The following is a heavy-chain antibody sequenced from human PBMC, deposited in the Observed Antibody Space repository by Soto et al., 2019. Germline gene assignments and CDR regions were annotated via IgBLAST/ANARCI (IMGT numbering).Heavy chain of an antibody. V-gene: IGHV1-18*01. CDR2: ISAYNGNT. CDR3: ARDIRIAAAGSLIDY. Sequence: QVQLVQSGAEVKKPGASVKVSCKASGYTFTIYGITWVRQAPGQGLEWMGWISAYNGNTNYAQKLQGRVTMTTDTSTSTAHMELRSLRSDDTAVYYCARDIRIAAAGSLIDYWGQGTLVTVSS. D-gene: IGHD6-13*01. CDR1: GYTFTIYG. J-gene: IGHJ4*02.